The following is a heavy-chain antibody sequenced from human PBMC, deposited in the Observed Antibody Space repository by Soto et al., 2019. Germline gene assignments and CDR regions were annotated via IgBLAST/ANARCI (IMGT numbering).Heavy chain of an antibody. J-gene: IGHJ6*02. Sequence: GASVKVSCKASGYTFTSYGISWVRQAPGQGLEWMGWISAYNGNTNYAQKLQGRVTMTTDTSTSTAYMELRSLRSDDTAVYYCARTRGYAYYYYVMDGWGQGTKVTVSS. V-gene: IGHV1-18*01. CDR1: GYTFTSYG. D-gene: IGHD5-12*01. CDR3: ARTRGYAYYYYVMDG. CDR2: ISAYNGNT.